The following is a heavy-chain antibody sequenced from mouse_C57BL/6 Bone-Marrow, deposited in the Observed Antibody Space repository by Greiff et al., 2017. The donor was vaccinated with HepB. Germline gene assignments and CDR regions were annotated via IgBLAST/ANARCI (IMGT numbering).Heavy chain of an antibody. CDR2: IHPNSGST. V-gene: IGHV1-64*01. CDR1: GYTFTSYW. CDR3: ATYYGSRWWFAY. D-gene: IGHD1-1*01. Sequence: QVQLQQSGAELVKPGASVKLSCKASGYTFTSYWMHWVKQRPGQGLEWIGMIHPNSGSTNYNEKFKSKATLTVDKSSSTAYMQLSSLTSEDSAVYYCATYYGSRWWFAYWGQGTLVTVSA. J-gene: IGHJ3*01.